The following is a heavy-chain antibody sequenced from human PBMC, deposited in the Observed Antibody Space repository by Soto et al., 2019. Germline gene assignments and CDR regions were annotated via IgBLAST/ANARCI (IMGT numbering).Heavy chain of an antibody. J-gene: IGHJ3*02. CDR3: TTDAQWGI. V-gene: IGHV3-15*07. CDR2: IKSKNDGGAT. D-gene: IGHD2-8*01. Sequence: GASLRLSCAASGLTFNNAWMNWVRQAPGKGLEWVGRIKSKNDGGATEYSAPVKDRFTISRDDSKNTLYLQMNSLKTEDTAVYYCTTDAQWGIWGQGTMVTVSS. CDR1: GLTFNNAW.